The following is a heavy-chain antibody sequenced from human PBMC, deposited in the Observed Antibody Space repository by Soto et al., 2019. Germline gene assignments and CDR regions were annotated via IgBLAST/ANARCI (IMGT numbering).Heavy chain of an antibody. CDR3: ARERPTTIYYYDSSDYGMDV. Sequence: ASVKVSCKASGYTFTGYYMHWVRQAPGQGLEWMGWINPNSGGTNYAQKFQGWVTMTRDTSISTAYMELSRLRSDDTAVYYCARERPTTIYYYDSSDYGMDVWGQGTTVTVSS. V-gene: IGHV1-2*04. J-gene: IGHJ6*02. D-gene: IGHD3-22*01. CDR1: GYTFTGYY. CDR2: INPNSGGT.